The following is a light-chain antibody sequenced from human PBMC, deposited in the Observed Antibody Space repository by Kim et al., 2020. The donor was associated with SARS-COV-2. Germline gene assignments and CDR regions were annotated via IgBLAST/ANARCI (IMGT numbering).Light chain of an antibody. V-gene: IGKV1-5*03. J-gene: IGKJ1*01. CDR2: KAS. CDR1: QSISTW. Sequence: SVGDRVTITCRASQSISTWLAWYQQKPGKAPTLLIYKASNLESGVPSRFSGRGSGTEFTLTIRNLQPDDFATYYCQQYDSKSPRTFGQGTKVDIK. CDR3: QQYDSKSPRT.